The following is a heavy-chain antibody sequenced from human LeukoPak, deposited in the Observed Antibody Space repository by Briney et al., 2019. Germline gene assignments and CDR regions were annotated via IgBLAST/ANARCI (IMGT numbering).Heavy chain of an antibody. CDR1: GDSISSNSSA. CDR3: ARGSSSWYIPYYYYYYMDV. CDR2: TYYRSKWYN. Sequence: SQTLSLTCAISGDSISSNSSAWNWIRQSPSRGLEWLGRTYYRSKWYNDYAVSVKSRITNNPDTSKNQFSLQLNSVTPEDTAVYYCARGSSSWYIPYYYYYYMDVWGKGTTVTISS. J-gene: IGHJ6*03. D-gene: IGHD6-13*01. V-gene: IGHV6-1*01.